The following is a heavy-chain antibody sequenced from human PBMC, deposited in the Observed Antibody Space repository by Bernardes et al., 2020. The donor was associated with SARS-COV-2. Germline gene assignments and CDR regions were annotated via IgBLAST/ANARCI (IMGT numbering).Heavy chain of an antibody. Sequence: GGSLRLSCTASGLTFSSSGMHWVRQAPGKGLEWVAVIWYDGSHEYFADSVQGRFTISRDNTQNILYLQMNSLRDEDTAVYYCARDSFGDWYFDLWGRGTLVTVSS. CDR2: IWYDGSHE. CDR3: ARDSFGDWYFDL. CDR1: GLTFSSSG. D-gene: IGHD3-10*01. V-gene: IGHV3-33*01. J-gene: IGHJ2*01.